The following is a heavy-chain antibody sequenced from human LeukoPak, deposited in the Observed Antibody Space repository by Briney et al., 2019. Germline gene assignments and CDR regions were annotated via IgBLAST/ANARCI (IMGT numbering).Heavy chain of an antibody. D-gene: IGHD5-18*01. Sequence: SETLSLTCTVSGGSISSSNYYWGWIRQPPGKGLEWIGSIYYSGSTYYNPSLKSRVTISVDTSKNQFSLKLSSVTAADTAVYYCARLGGYSYGYPPPFDYWGQGTLVTVSS. CDR3: ARLGGYSYGYPPPFDY. V-gene: IGHV4-39*01. J-gene: IGHJ4*02. CDR1: GGSISSSNYY. CDR2: IYYSGST.